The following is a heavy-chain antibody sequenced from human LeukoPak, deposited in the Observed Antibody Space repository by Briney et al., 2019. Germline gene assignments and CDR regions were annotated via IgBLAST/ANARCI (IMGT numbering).Heavy chain of an antibody. CDR1: GFTFDDYA. CDR2: ISWNSGGV. D-gene: IGHD3-22*01. J-gene: IGHJ4*02. CDR3: AKDFNYDSTRGYYFDY. Sequence: QTGGSLRLSCAASGFTFDDYAMHWVRQAPGKGLEWVSGISWNSGGVGYADSVKGRFTISRDNAKNSLYLQMNSLRAEDTALYYCAKDFNYDSTRGYYFDYWGQGTLVTVSS. V-gene: IGHV3-9*01.